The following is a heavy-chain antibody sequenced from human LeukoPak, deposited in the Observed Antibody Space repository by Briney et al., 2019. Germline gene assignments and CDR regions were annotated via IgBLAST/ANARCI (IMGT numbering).Heavy chain of an antibody. CDR1: GGSINSYY. V-gene: IGHV4-59*08. Sequence: PSETLSLTCTVSGGSINSYYWSWIRQPPGKGLEWIGFIYYSGNTNYNPSLKSRVTISVDTSKNQFSLRLSSVTAADTAVYYCARRPARWSRFDYWGQGTLVTVSS. J-gene: IGHJ4*02. CDR3: ARRPARWSRFDY. D-gene: IGHD4-23*01. CDR2: IYYSGNT.